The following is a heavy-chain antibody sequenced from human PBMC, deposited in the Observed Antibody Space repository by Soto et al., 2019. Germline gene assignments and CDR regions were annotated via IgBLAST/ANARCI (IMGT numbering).Heavy chain of an antibody. V-gene: IGHV3-7*05. D-gene: IGHD1-26*01. CDR1: GFTFSSYW. Sequence: GGSLRLSCAASGFTFSSYWMSWVRQAPGKGLEWVANIKQDGSEKYYVDSVKGRFTISRDNAKNSLYLQMNSLRAEDTAVYYCARDGGRGELLLYYYYGMDVWGQGTTVTVAS. CDR2: IKQDGSEK. J-gene: IGHJ6*02. CDR3: ARDGGRGELLLYYYYGMDV.